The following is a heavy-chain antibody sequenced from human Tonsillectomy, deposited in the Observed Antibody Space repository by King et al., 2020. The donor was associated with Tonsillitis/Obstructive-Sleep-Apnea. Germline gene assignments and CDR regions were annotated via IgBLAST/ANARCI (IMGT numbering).Heavy chain of an antibody. CDR2: ISGDGGST. Sequence: QLVQSGGGVVQPGGSLRLSCAASGFTFDDYAMHWVRQAPGKGLEWVSLISGDGGSTYYADSVKVRFTISRDNSKNSLYLQMNSLRTEDTALYYCAKDRSLLEWPIPSFDYWGQGTLVTVSS. V-gene: IGHV3-43*02. D-gene: IGHD3-3*01. J-gene: IGHJ4*02. CDR3: AKDRSLLEWPIPSFDY. CDR1: GFTFDDYA.